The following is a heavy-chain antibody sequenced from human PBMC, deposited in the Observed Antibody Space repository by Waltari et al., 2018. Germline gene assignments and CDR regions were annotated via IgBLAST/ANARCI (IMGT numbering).Heavy chain of an antibody. CDR2: INHSGST. CDR3: ASHVGYDFWSGYYIFDY. V-gene: IGHV4-34*01. J-gene: IGHJ4*02. Sequence: QVQLQQWGAGLLKPSETLSLTCAVYGGSFSGYYWSWIRRPQGKGLEWIGEINHSGSTNYNPSLKSRVTISVDTSKNQFSLKLSSVTAADTAVYYCASHVGYDFWSGYYIFDYWGQGTLVTVSS. D-gene: IGHD3-3*01. CDR1: GGSFSGYY.